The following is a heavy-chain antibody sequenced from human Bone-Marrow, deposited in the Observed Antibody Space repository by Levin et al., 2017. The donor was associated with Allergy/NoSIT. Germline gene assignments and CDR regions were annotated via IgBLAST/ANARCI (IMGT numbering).Heavy chain of an antibody. J-gene: IGHJ1*01. CDR2: ISGSGGST. Sequence: GESLKISCAASGFTFSSYAMSWVRQAPGKGLEWVSAISGSGGSTYYADSVKGRLTISRDNSKNTLYLQMNSLRAEDTAVYYCAKVGTVTTLEYFQHLGQGTLVTVSS. CDR3: AKVGTVTTLEYFQH. CDR1: GFTFSSYA. D-gene: IGHD4-17*01. V-gene: IGHV3-23*01.